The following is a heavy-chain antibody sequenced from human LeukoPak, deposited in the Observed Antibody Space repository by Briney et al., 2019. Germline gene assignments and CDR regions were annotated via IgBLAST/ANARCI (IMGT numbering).Heavy chain of an antibody. Sequence: PGVSLRLSCAASGFTFSSYAMHCVRQAPGKGLEWVAVISYDGSNKYYADSVKGRFTISRDNSKNTLYLQMNSLRAEDTAVYYCARDDSMIVVGGLDYWGQGTLVTVSS. CDR2: ISYDGSNK. J-gene: IGHJ4*02. CDR1: GFTFSSYA. CDR3: ARDDSMIVVGGLDY. V-gene: IGHV3-30-3*01. D-gene: IGHD3-22*01.